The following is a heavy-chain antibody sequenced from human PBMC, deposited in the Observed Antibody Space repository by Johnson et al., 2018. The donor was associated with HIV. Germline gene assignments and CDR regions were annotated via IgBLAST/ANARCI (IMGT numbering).Heavy chain of an antibody. D-gene: IGHD3-10*01. Sequence: MLLVESGGGLVKPGGSLRLSCAASGFTFSNAWMSWVRQAPGKGLEWVGRIKSKTDGGTTDYAAPVKGRFTISRDDSKNTLYLQMNGLKTEDTAMYYCTTMSALWFGDIHVFGDGFDIWGQGTMVTVSS. CDR1: GFTFSNAW. CDR2: IKSKTDGGTT. J-gene: IGHJ3*02. CDR3: TTMSALWFGDIHVFGDGFDI. V-gene: IGHV3-15*01.